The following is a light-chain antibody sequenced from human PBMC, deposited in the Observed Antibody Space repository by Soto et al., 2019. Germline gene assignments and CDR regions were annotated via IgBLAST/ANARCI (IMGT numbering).Light chain of an antibody. Sequence: DIEMTQSPSSLSASVGDSVTITCRASQSISNFLTWYRKSPGRAPELLIYAASTLQSGVPSRFSGSGSGTDFTLTIRSLQPEDFATYYCQQLKSYPITFGQGTRLDIK. V-gene: IGKV1-39*01. CDR1: QSISNF. CDR3: QQLKSYPIT. CDR2: AAS. J-gene: IGKJ5*01.